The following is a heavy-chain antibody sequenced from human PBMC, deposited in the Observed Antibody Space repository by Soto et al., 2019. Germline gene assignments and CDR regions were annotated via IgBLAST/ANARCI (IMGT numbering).Heavy chain of an antibody. CDR3: ARDLRTKETYYYDSSGYWD. V-gene: IGHV1-3*01. J-gene: IGHJ4*02. D-gene: IGHD3-22*01. CDR2: INAGNGNT. CDR1: GYTFTSYA. Sequence: ASVKCSCKASGYTFTSYAMHWVRQAPGQRLEWMGWINAGNGNTKYSQKFQGRVTITADESTSTAYMELSSLRSEDTAVYYCARDLRTKETYYYDSSGYWDWGQGTLVTVSS.